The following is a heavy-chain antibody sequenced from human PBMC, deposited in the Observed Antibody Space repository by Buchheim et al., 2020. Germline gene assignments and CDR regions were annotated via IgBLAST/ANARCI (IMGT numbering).Heavy chain of an antibody. V-gene: IGHV3-48*02. CDR3: ARDRAAEDYFDY. CDR1: GFTFSTFS. D-gene: IGHD6-25*01. Sequence: EVQLVESGGGLVQPGGSLRLSCAASGFTFSTFSMNWVRQAPGKGLEWVSYIGTDSTIDYADSVKGRFTISRDTAKNSLYLQMNGLRDEDTAVYYCARDRAAEDYFDYWGQGTL. CDR2: IGTDSTI. J-gene: IGHJ4*02.